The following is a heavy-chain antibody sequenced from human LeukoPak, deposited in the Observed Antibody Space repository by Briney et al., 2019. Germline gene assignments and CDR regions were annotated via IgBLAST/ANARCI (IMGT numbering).Heavy chain of an antibody. V-gene: IGHV3-23*01. CDR1: RYSFDSYA. J-gene: IGHJ4*02. Sequence: PGESLKLSCEGSRYSFDSYAMTWVRQAPGKGLEWVSSINGGGDITYYAESVKGRFTVSRDNSKNTLFLQMNSLRAEDTAVFYCAKRYGDSTGWLFDFWGQGSLVTVSS. D-gene: IGHD6-25*01. CDR3: AKRYGDSTGWLFDF. CDR2: INGGGDIT.